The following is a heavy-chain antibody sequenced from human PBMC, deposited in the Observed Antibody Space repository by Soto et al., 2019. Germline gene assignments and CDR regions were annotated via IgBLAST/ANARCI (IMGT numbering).Heavy chain of an antibody. D-gene: IGHD3-22*01. CDR3: ARGGLYYYDNSGYSPDDY. V-gene: IGHV1-69*02. CDR2: IIPILGIA. CDR1: GGTFSSYT. J-gene: IGHJ4*02. Sequence: SVKVSCKASGGTFSSYTISWVLQAPGQGLEWMGRIIPILGIANYAQKLQGRVTITADKSTSTAYMELSSLRSEDTAVYYCARGGLYYYDNSGYSPDDYWGQGTLVTVSS.